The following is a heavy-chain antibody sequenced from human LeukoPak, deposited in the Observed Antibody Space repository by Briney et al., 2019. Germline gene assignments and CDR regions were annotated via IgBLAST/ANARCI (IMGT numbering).Heavy chain of an antibody. Sequence: GGSLRLSCAASGFTFSSYAMSWVRQAPGKGLEWVSSISSSSSYIYYADSVKGRFTISRDNAKNSLYLQMNSLRAEDTAVYYCARDLVDCSSTSCYNGMAVWGQGTTVTVSS. D-gene: IGHD2-2*02. V-gene: IGHV3-21*01. CDR1: GFTFSSYA. CDR2: ISSSSSYI. CDR3: ARDLVDCSSTSCYNGMAV. J-gene: IGHJ6*02.